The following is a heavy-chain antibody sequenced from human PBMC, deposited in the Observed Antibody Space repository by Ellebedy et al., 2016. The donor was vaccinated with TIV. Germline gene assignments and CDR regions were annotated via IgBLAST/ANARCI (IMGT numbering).Heavy chain of an antibody. Sequence: GGSLRLXCAASGFTFDAYALHWVRQAPGKGLEWVALISYDGSNESYRSSVKGRFTISRDNSKNTLYLQVNSLRAEDTAVYYCARDGSSGTYYPYFAYYFDSWGQGTLVTVSS. V-gene: IGHV3-30*04. CDR2: ISYDGSNE. CDR3: ARDGSSGTYYPYFAYYFDS. J-gene: IGHJ4*02. CDR1: GFTFDAYA. D-gene: IGHD3-22*01.